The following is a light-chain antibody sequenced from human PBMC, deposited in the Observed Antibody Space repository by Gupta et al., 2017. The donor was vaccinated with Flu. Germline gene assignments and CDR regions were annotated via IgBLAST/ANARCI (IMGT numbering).Light chain of an antibody. CDR3: QQQGSSPYT. CDR2: GTS. V-gene: IGKV3-20*01. J-gene: IGKJ2*01. Sequence: EIVLTQSPATLSLSPGERATLSCRASQSVRSSYLAWYQQRPGQAPRLLIYGTSTRDTGIPDRFSGSGSGTDFTLTISRLEPEDFATYFCQQQGSSPYTFGRGTKLDIK. CDR1: QSVRSSY.